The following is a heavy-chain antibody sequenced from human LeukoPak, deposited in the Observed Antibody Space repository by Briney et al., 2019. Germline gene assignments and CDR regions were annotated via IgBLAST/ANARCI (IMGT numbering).Heavy chain of an antibody. CDR2: INPNSGGT. V-gene: IGHV1-2*02. CDR3: ARTRRGYSYGSVDY. Sequence: ASVTVSCKASGYTFTGYYMHWVRQAPGQGLEWMGWINPNSGGTNYAQKFQGRVTMTRDTSISTAYMELSRLRSDDTAVYYCARTRRGYSYGSVDYWGQGTLVTVSS. J-gene: IGHJ4*02. D-gene: IGHD5-18*01. CDR1: GYTFTGYY.